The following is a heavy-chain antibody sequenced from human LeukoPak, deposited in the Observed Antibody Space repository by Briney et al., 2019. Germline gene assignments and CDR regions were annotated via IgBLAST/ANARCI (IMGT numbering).Heavy chain of an antibody. Sequence: SETLSLTCTVSGGSISSSSYYWGWIRQPPGKGLEWIGSIYYSGSTYYNPSLKSRVTISVDTSKNQFSLKLSSVTAADTAVYCCARGAGIAVAFLFDYWGQGTLVTVSS. V-gene: IGHV4-39*07. CDR3: ARGAGIAVAFLFDY. J-gene: IGHJ4*02. CDR2: IYYSGST. D-gene: IGHD6-19*01. CDR1: GGSISSSSYY.